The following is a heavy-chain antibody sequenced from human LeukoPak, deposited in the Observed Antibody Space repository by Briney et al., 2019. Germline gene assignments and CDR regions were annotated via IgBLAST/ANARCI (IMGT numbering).Heavy chain of an antibody. CDR3: ARAYRSSWYANWFDP. J-gene: IGHJ5*02. Sequence: SETLSLTCTVSGGSISSSSYYWGWIRQPPGKGLEWIGSIYYSGSTYHNSSLKSRVTISVDTSKNQFSLKLSSVTAADTAVYFCARAYRSSWYANWFDPWGQGTLVTVSS. D-gene: IGHD6-13*01. CDR1: GGSISSSSYY. CDR2: IYYSGST. V-gene: IGHV4-39*07.